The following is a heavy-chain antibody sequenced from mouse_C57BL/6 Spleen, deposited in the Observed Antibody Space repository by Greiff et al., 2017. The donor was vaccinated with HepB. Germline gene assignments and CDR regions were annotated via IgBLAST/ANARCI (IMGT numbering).Heavy chain of an antibody. V-gene: IGHV1-76*01. Sequence: VQLVESGAELVRPGASVKLSCKASGYTFTDYYINWVKQRPGQGLEWIARIYPGSGNTYYNEKFKGKATLTAEKSSSTAYMQLSSLTSEDSAVYFCARSPGADYWGQGTTLTVSS. CDR3: ARSPGADY. CDR2: IYPGSGNT. CDR1: GYTFTDYY. D-gene: IGHD4-1*01. J-gene: IGHJ2*01.